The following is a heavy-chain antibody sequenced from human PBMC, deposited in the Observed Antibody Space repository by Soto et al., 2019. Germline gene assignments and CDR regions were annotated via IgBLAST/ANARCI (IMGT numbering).Heavy chain of an antibody. CDR3: ARDPPSSNYDSSGYYPEYFQH. V-gene: IGHV3-48*02. CDR2: ISSSSSTI. Sequence: GGSLRLSCAASGFTFSSYSMNWVRQAPGKGLEWVSYISSSSSTIYYADSVKGRITISRDNAKKSLYLQMNSLRDEDTAVYYCARDPPSSNYDSSGYYPEYFQHWGQGTLVTVSS. CDR1: GFTFSSYS. J-gene: IGHJ1*01. D-gene: IGHD3-22*01.